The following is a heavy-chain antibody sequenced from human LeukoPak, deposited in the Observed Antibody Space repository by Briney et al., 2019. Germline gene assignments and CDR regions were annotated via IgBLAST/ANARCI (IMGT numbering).Heavy chain of an antibody. V-gene: IGHV3-30*18. CDR2: ISYDETNK. J-gene: IGHJ4*02. CDR1: GFTFSNYG. CDR3: TQDVSNGYRSVNFDY. Sequence: GGSLRLSCVASGFTFSNYGMHWVRQAPGKGLEWVAVISYDETNKYYTESVKGRFTISRDQSKNTLYLQMNSLRVEDTAVYYCTQDVSNGYRSVNFDYWGQGILVTVFS. D-gene: IGHD6-19*01.